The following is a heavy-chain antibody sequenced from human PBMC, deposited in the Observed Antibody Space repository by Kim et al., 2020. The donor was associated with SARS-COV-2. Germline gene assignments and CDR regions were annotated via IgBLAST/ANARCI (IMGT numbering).Heavy chain of an antibody. V-gene: IGHV4-34*01. J-gene: IGHJ6*02. CDR1: GGSFSGYY. D-gene: IGHD3-10*01. CDR2: INHSGST. Sequence: SETLSLTCAVYGGSFSGYYWSWIRQPPGKGLEWIGEINHSGSTNYNPSLKSRVTISVDTSKNQFSLKLSSVTAADTAVYYCARGLLWFGELTAYYYYGMDVWGQGTTVTVSS. CDR3: ARGLLWFGELTAYYYYGMDV.